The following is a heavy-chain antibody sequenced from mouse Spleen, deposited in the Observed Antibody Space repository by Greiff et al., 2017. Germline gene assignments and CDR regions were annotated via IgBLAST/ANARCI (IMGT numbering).Heavy chain of an antibody. CDR3: ARQGDY. Sequence: DVQLVESGGGLVKPGGSLKLSCAASGFTFSSYAMSWVRQTPEKRLEWVATISSGGSYTYYPDSVKGRFTISRDNAKNTLYLQMSSLRSEDTAMYYCARQGDYWGQGTTLTVSS. CDR2: ISSGGSYT. V-gene: IGHV5-9-3*01. J-gene: IGHJ2*01. CDR1: GFTFSSYA.